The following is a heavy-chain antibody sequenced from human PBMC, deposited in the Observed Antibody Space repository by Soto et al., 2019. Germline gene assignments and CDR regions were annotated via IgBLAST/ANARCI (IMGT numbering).Heavy chain of an antibody. CDR3: VVTPPGGETYYFDY. V-gene: IGHV3-33*01. Sequence: WWSLRLSCASSGFTFSSYGMHWVRQAPGKGLEWVAVIWYDGSNKYYADSVKGRFTISRDNSKNTLYLQMNSLRAEDTAVYYCVVTPPGGETYYFDYWGQGTLVTVSS. CDR2: IWYDGSNK. D-gene: IGHD2-21*01. J-gene: IGHJ4*02. CDR1: GFTFSSYG.